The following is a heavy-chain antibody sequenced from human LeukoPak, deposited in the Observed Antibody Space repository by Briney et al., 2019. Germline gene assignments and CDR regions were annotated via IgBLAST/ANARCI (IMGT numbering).Heavy chain of an antibody. CDR2: ISAYNGNT. J-gene: IGHJ4*02. V-gene: IGHV1-18*01. CDR1: GYTFTSYG. CDR3: ARDDSVWFGELSHDY. D-gene: IGHD3-10*01. Sequence: ASLKVSCKASGYTFTSYGISWVRQAPGQGLEWMGWISAYNGNTNYAQKLQGRVTMTTDTSTSTAYMELRSLRSDDTAVYYCARDDSVWFGELSHDYWGQGTLVTVSS.